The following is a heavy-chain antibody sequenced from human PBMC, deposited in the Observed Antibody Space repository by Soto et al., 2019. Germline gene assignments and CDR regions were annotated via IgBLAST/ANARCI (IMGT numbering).Heavy chain of an antibody. V-gene: IGHV3-23*01. J-gene: IGHJ4*01. Sequence: GGSLRLSCAASGFTFSSYAMSWVRQAPGEGLEWVSVISDSGAGTYYADSVKGRFTISRDNSKNTLYLQMNSLGAEDTAVYYCAKDPNPQSCSGGSCYPYWGQGSLVTVSS. CDR3: AKDPNPQSCSGGSCYPY. CDR1: GFTFSSYA. CDR2: ISDSGAGT. D-gene: IGHD2-15*01.